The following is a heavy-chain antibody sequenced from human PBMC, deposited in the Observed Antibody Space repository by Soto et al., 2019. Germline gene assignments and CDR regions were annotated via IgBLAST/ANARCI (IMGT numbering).Heavy chain of an antibody. CDR1: GGSISSGDYY. D-gene: IGHD5-12*01. CDR2: IYYSGST. CDR3: ARWRGRNWFDP. J-gene: IGHJ5*02. V-gene: IGHV4-30-4*01. Sequence: QVHLQESGPGLVKPSQTLSLTCTVSGGSISSGDYYWSWIRQPPGKGLEWIGYIYYSGSTYYNPSIQSRVTIAVYTSKNQGSLNLRSVTAADTDVYYCARWRGRNWFDPWGQGTLGTVSS.